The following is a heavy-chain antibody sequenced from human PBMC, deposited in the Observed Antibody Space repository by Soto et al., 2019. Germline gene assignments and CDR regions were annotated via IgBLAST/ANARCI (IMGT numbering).Heavy chain of an antibody. V-gene: IGHV1-69*12. J-gene: IGHJ5*02. CDR1: GGTFSSYA. CDR2: IIPIFGTA. Sequence: QVQLVQSGAEVKKPGSSVKVSCKASGGTFSSYAISWVRQAPGQGLEWMGGIIPIFGTANYAQKFQGRVTITADESTSTAYMELSSLRSEDTAVYYCARDWGTYSNYDSGALNNWFDPWGQGTLVTVSS. CDR3: ARDWGTYSNYDSGALNNWFDP. D-gene: IGHD4-4*01.